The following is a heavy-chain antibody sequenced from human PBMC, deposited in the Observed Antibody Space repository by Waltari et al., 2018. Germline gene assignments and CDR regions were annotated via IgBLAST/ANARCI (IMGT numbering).Heavy chain of an antibody. V-gene: IGHV4-4*02. J-gene: IGHJ4*02. Sequence: QMQLQESGPGLVQPSGTLSLTCTVSGGSITSSNWWSWVRQPPGKGLEWIGEVYHGGKANYNPSLQSRVTISVDRSQNQFSLRLTSVTAADTAVYYCASHITLTGERGFDYWGQGTLVTVSA. D-gene: IGHD3-9*01. CDR1: GGSITSSNW. CDR2: VYHGGKA. CDR3: ASHITLTGERGFDY.